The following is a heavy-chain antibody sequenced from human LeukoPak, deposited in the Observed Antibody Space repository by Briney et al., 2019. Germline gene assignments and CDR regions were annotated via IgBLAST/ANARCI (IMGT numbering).Heavy chain of an antibody. V-gene: IGHV3-11*04. J-gene: IGHJ6*03. D-gene: IGHD6-6*01. CDR1: GFTFSDFY. Sequence: PGGSLRLSCAASGFTFSDFYMSWIRQAPGKGLEWVSYISSSGSTIYYADSVKGRFTISRDNAKKSLYLQMNSLRADDTAVYYCARVRGIAARPYYYYFMDVWGKGTTVTVSS. CDR3: ARVRGIAARPYYYYFMDV. CDR2: ISSSGSTI.